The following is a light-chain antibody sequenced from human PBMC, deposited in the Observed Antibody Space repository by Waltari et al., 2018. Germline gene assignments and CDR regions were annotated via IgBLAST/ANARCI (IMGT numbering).Light chain of an antibody. J-gene: IGLJ3*02. CDR1: SSDVGGYKY. CDR2: DVS. V-gene: IGLV2-14*01. Sequence: QSALTQPASASGSPGQSITIPCTGTSSDVGGYKYCSWYQQHPGKAPKLMIYDVSKRPSGVSNRFSGSKSGNTASLTISGLQAEDEADYYCSSYTSSSTWVFGGGTKLTVL. CDR3: SSYTSSSTWV.